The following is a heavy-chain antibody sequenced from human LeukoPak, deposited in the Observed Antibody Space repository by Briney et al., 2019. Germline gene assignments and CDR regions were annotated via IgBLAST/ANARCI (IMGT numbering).Heavy chain of an antibody. CDR1: GNTFTSYY. Sequence: ASVKVSCKASGNTFTSYYMHWVRQAPRQGLEWMGIINPSGGSTNYAQKFQGRVTMTRDTSTSTVYMELSSLRSEDTAVYYCARARDYGEHDYWGQGTLVTVSS. J-gene: IGHJ4*02. CDR3: ARARDYGEHDY. V-gene: IGHV1-46*01. CDR2: INPSGGST. D-gene: IGHD4-17*01.